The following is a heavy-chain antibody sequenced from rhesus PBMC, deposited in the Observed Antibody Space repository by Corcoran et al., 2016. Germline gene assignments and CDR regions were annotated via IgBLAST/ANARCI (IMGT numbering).Heavy chain of an antibody. J-gene: IGHJ4*01. V-gene: IGHV4-122*02. CDR3: AREPPGAGTTLGY. CDR2: ITYSGRT. Sequence: QVQLQESGPGLVKPLETLSLTCAVSGGSISSGYYYWSWIRQPPGKGLEWIGYITYSGRTRYNQSPKTRGTIVRATSKNLFALKLSSVTAADTAVYYCAREPPGAGTTLGYWGQGVLVTVSS. CDR1: GGSISSGYYY. D-gene: IGHD1-20*01.